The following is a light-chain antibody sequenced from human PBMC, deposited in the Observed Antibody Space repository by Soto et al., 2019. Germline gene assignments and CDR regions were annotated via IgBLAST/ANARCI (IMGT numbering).Light chain of an antibody. J-gene: IGLJ7*01. CDR3: AAWDDSLDGHVV. CDR2: NNI. Sequence: QSVLTQPPSASGTPGQKVTISGSGSNSNIGSNTVSWFQQLPGRAPKLLLYNNIYRPPGVPDRFSGSKSGTSVPLAISGLQSEDEADYYCAAWDDSLDGHVVFGGGTQLTVL. V-gene: IGLV1-44*01. CDR1: NSNIGSNT.